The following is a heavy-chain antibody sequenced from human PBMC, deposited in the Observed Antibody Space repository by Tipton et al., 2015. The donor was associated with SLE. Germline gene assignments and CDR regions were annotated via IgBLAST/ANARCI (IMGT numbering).Heavy chain of an antibody. CDR2: IYYSGST. D-gene: IGHD6-13*01. Sequence: TLSLTCTVSGGSISSSSYYWGWIRQPPGKGLEWIGYIYYSGSTYYNPSLKSRVTISVDTSKNQFSLKLSSVTAADTAVYYCAREFGSSWDWGQGTLVTVSS. CDR1: GGSISSSSYY. CDR3: AREFGSSWD. J-gene: IGHJ4*02. V-gene: IGHV4-39*07.